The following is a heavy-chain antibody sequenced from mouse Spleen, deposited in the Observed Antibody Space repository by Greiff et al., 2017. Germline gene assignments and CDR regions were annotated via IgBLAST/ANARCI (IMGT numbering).Heavy chain of an antibody. D-gene: IGHD2-10*02. CDR2: INPNNGGT. V-gene: IGHV1-26*01. CDR3: ARKGYGFFAY. Sequence: VQLQQSGPELVKPGASVKISCKASGYTFTDYYMNWVKQSHGKSLEWIGDINPNNGGTSYNQKFKGKATLTVDKSSSTAYMELRSLTSEDSAVYYCARKGYGFFAYWGQGTLVTVSA. CDR1: GYTFTDYY. J-gene: IGHJ3*01.